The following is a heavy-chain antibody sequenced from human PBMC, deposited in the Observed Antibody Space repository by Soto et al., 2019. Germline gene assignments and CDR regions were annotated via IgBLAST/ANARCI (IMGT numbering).Heavy chain of an antibody. CDR2: LYPSGT. V-gene: IGHV4-30-4*01. CDR3: ARGPSGDKVDY. CDR1: GGSTSSGDYC. D-gene: IGHD1-26*01. J-gene: IGHJ4*02. Sequence: QVRLQEPGPRLVEPSQTLSLTCTVSGGSTSSGDYCWSWIRQPPGTGLEWIGHLYPSGTYINPSLKGRFTISVDMSKNQFSLKVNSVTAADTAVYYCARGPSGDKVDYWGQGTLVTVSS.